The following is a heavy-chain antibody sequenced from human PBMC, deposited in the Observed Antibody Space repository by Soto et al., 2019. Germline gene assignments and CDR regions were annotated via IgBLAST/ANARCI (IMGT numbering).Heavy chain of an antibody. V-gene: IGHV3-30*18. CDR1: GFSFSSYG. Sequence: AGGSLRVSCAASGFSFSSYGMHWVRQAPGKGLEWVAVISYDGSNRYYADSVKGRFTIPRDNSQNTLYMKMNSLRAEDTAVYYCAKDPQYYYDSSSYFRGREIGYFDYWGQGTLVTVSS. CDR2: ISYDGSNR. J-gene: IGHJ4*02. CDR3: AKDPQYYYDSSSYFRGREIGYFDY. D-gene: IGHD3-22*01.